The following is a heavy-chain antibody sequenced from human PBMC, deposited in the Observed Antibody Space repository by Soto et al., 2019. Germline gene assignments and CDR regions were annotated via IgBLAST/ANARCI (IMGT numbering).Heavy chain of an antibody. Sequence: QVKLVQSGAEVKKPGSSVKVSCKASGGTFSTSSINWVRQAPGQRPEWMGNILPIFGTADKAQKFQGSVTITAAKSTNTASMELRRVLSEDTAVYCCARGHEFGGNSTAFVTWGQGTLVCVSS. CDR3: ARGHEFGGNSTAFVT. CDR2: ILPIFGTA. V-gene: IGHV1-69*14. D-gene: IGHD2-21*02. CDR1: GGTFSTSS. J-gene: IGHJ3*02.